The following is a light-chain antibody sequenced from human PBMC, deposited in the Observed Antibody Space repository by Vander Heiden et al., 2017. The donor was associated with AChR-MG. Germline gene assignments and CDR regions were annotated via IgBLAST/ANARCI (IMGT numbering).Light chain of an antibody. J-gene: IGKJ2*01. Sequence: DPVCITCQASHDIRAYLYWYQQKPGEAPKLLIYDATFLEKGVPSRCSGSGSGTDFTLTITNLQPEDIATYYFQEYDDLNTFGQGTKLDLK. CDR2: DAT. V-gene: IGKV1-33*01. CDR3: QEYDDLNT. CDR1: HDIRAY.